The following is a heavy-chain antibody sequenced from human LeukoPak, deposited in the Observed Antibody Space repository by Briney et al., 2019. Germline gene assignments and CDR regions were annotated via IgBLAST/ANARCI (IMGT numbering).Heavy chain of an antibody. CDR3: AIQYSSSPTFDY. CDR1: GFTFSSFA. J-gene: IGHJ4*02. V-gene: IGHV3-23*01. CDR2: IGSDSGGI. Sequence: GGSLRLSCAASGFTFSSFAMIWVRQAPGKGLQWVSVIGSDSGGIVYADSVKGRFTISRDNSNNTLYLQMNSLRAEDTAVYYCAIQYSSSPTFDYWGQGTLVTVSS. D-gene: IGHD6-6*01.